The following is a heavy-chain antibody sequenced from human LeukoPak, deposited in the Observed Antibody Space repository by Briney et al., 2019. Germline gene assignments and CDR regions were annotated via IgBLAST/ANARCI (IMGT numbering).Heavy chain of an antibody. CDR1: GGSVSSGGYY. CDR3: TRDGAAAGTFDY. Sequence: SQTLSLTCTVSGGSVSSGGYYWSWIRQPPGKGLEWIGYIYHSGSTYYNPSLKSRVTISVDRSKNQFSLKLSSVTAADTAVYYCTRDGAAAGTFDYWGQGTLVTVSS. CDR2: IYHSGST. V-gene: IGHV4-30-2*01. D-gene: IGHD6-13*01. J-gene: IGHJ4*02.